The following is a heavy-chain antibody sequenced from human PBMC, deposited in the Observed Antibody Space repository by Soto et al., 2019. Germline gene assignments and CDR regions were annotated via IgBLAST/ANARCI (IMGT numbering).Heavy chain of an antibody. CDR2: INHSGST. CDR1: GGYFSGYY. V-gene: IGHV4-34*01. Sequence: SETLSLTCAVYGGYFSGYYWSWIRQPPGKGLEWIGEINHSGSTNYNPSLKSRVTISVDTSKNQFSLKLSSVTAADTAVYYCAKVGITMVRGVYYYYGMDVWGQGTTVTVSS. J-gene: IGHJ6*02. D-gene: IGHD3-10*01. CDR3: AKVGITMVRGVYYYYGMDV.